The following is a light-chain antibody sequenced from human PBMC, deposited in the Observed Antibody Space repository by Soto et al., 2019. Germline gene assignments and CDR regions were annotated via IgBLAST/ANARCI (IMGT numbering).Light chain of an antibody. V-gene: IGKV2-28*01. CDR1: QSLLHSNGYNY. CDR2: LGS. J-gene: IGKJ1*01. CDR3: MQALQTPAT. Sequence: DIVMTQSPLSLPVTPGEPASISCRSSQSLLHSNGYNYLDWYLQKPGQSPQLLSYLGSNRAPGVPDRFSGSGSGTDFTLKISRVEAEDVGVYYCMQALQTPATFGQGTKVEIK.